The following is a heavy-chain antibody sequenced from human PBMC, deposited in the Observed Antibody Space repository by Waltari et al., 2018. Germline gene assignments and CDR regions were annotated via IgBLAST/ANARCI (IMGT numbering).Heavy chain of an antibody. V-gene: IGHV1-46*01. Sequence: QVQLVQSGAEVKKPGASVKVSCKASGYTFTSYYMHWVRQAPGQGLEWMGIINPSGGSTSYAQKFQGRVTISVDTSKNQFSLKLSSVTAADTAVYYCARAASSGYTHYYYYGMDVWGQGTTVIVSS. CDR3: ARAASSGYTHYYYYGMDV. D-gene: IGHD3-22*01. CDR1: GYTFTSYY. CDR2: INPSGGST. J-gene: IGHJ6*02.